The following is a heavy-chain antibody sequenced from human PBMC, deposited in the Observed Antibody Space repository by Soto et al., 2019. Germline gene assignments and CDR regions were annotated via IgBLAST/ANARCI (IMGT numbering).Heavy chain of an antibody. V-gene: IGHV1-8*01. CDR1: GYTFTSYD. J-gene: IGHJ4*02. Sequence: QVQLVQSGAEVRKPGASVKVSCEASGYTFTSYDIYWVRQASGQGLEWMVWMNPNTGNSGYAQKFQGRVTMPSDSSISTAHMELSSLRSEDTAVYYCARRAETNGWNGFGADKYYFDFWGQGALVTVSS. CDR3: ARRAETNGWNGFGADKYYFDF. CDR2: MNPNTGNS. D-gene: IGHD1-1*01.